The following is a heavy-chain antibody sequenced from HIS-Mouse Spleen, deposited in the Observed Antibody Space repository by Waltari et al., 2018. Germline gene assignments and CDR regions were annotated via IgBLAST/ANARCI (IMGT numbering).Heavy chain of an antibody. Sequence: QLQLQESGPGLVKPSETLSLTCTVSGGSISSSSYHWGWIRQPPGKGVEWIGSIYYSGSTSYNPSLKSRVTISVDTSKNQFSLKLSSVTAADTAVYYCAREIPYSSSWYDWYFDLWGRGTLVTVSS. D-gene: IGHD6-13*01. J-gene: IGHJ2*01. CDR1: GGSISSSSYH. CDR3: AREIPYSSSWYDWYFDL. CDR2: IYYSGST. V-gene: IGHV4-39*07.